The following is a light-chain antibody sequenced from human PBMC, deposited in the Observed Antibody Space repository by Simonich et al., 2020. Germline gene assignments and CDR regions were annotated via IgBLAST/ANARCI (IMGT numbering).Light chain of an antibody. CDR1: QGVLYSSNNKNY. V-gene: IGKV4-1*01. CDR3: QQYYSTPRT. CDR2: WAS. J-gene: IGKJ1*01. Sequence: IVMTQSPDSLAVSLGERATINCKSSQGVLYSSNNKNYLAWYQQKPGQPPTLLIYWASTRESGVPDRFSGSGSGTDFTLTISSLQAEDVAVYYCQQYYSTPRTFGQGTKVEIK.